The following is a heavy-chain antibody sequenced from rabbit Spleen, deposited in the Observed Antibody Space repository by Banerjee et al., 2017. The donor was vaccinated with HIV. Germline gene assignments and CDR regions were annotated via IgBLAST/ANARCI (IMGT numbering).Heavy chain of an antibody. Sequence: QLVESGGGLVQPGGSLKLSCKASGFTLSSYYMNWVRQAPGKGLEWIGYIDPIFGTTSYASWVNGRFTISSHNAQNTLYLQVKSLTAADTATYFCARVGGVGVYGYATLWGPGTLVTVS. V-gene: IGHV1S7*01. J-gene: IGHJ6*01. D-gene: IGHD6-1*01. CDR2: IDPIFGTT. CDR1: GFTLSSYY. CDR3: ARVGGVGVYGYATL.